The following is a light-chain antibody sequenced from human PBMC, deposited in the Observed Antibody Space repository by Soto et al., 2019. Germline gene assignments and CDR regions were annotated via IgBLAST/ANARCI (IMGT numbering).Light chain of an antibody. V-gene: IGKV4-1*01. CDR3: QQYYDSPLT. Sequence: DIVMTQSPGSLAVSLGERATINCKSSQSVLYSSNNKNYLAWYQQKPGQPPKLLIYWASTRESGVPDRFSGSGSGTDFTLTISSLQAEDVAVYSCQQYYDSPLTFGGGTKVDI. CDR2: WAS. CDR1: QSVLYSSNNKNY. J-gene: IGKJ4*01.